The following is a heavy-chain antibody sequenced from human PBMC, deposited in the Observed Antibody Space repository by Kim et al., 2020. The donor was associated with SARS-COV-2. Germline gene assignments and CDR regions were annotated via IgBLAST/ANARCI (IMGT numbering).Heavy chain of an antibody. CDR3: ARLYYYNSTGDRAIAY. D-gene: IGHD3-22*01. J-gene: IGHJ4*02. Sequence: SVRGRFTIARDDAENAVYLQMNSLSAEDTAVYYCARLYYYNSTGDRAIAYWGQGTLVTVSS. V-gene: IGHV3-7*04.